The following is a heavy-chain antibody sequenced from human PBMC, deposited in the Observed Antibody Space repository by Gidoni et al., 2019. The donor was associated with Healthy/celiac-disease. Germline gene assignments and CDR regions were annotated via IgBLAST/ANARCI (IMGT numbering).Heavy chain of an antibody. CDR2: ISYDGSNK. Sequence: QVQLVASGGGVVQPGRSLRLSCAASGFPFSSYGMHWVRQAPGKGLEWVAVISYDGSNKYYADSVKGRFTISRDNSKNTLYLQMNSLRAEDTAVYYCAKDGPGIAVAGPLDYWGQGTLVTVSS. V-gene: IGHV3-30*18. J-gene: IGHJ4*02. D-gene: IGHD6-19*01. CDR1: GFPFSSYG. CDR3: AKDGPGIAVAGPLDY.